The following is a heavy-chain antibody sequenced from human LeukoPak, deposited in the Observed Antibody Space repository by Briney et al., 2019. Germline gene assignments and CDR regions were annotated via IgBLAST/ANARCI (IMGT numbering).Heavy chain of an antibody. CDR3: ARDYGGNDFDY. D-gene: IGHD4-23*01. J-gene: IGHJ4*02. V-gene: IGHV3-21*01. Sequence: GGSLRLSCAASGFTFSSYSMTWARQAPGKGLEWVSSISSSSSYIYYADSVKGRFTISRDNAKNSLYLQMNSLRAEDTAVYYCARDYGGNDFDYWGQGTLVTVSS. CDR2: ISSSSSYI. CDR1: GFTFSSYS.